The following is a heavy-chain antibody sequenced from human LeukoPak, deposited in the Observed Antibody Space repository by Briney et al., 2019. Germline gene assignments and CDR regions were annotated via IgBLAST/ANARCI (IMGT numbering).Heavy chain of an antibody. CDR3: LYYYGSGSQSRDY. CDR2: INPNSGGT. Sequence: ASVKVSCKASGYTFTGYYMHWVRQAPGQGLEWMGWINPNSGGTNYAEKLQGRVTMTKDTSISTAYMELSRLRSDDTAVYYCLYYYGSGSQSRDYWGQGTLVTVSS. D-gene: IGHD3-10*01. V-gene: IGHV1-2*02. J-gene: IGHJ4*02. CDR1: GYTFTGYY.